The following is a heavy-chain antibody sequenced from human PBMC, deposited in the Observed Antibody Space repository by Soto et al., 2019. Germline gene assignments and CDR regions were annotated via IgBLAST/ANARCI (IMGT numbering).Heavy chain of an antibody. Sequence: QVQLVQSGAEVKKPGSSVKVSCKASGGTFSSYSINWVRQAPGQGLEWMGEIIPICGTANYAQKFQGRVTITADESTSTAYMEPSSLRSEDTAVYYCARDGGRHSAGIDYWGQGTLVTVSS. V-gene: IGHV1-69*01. J-gene: IGHJ4*02. CDR3: ARDGGRHSAGIDY. CDR1: GGTFSSYS. D-gene: IGHD1-26*01. CDR2: IIPICGTA.